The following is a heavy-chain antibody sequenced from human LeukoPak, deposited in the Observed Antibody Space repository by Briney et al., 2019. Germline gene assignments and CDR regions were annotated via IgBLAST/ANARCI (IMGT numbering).Heavy chain of an antibody. V-gene: IGHV3-15*01. CDR1: GFTFSKAW. J-gene: IGHJ4*02. Sequence: GGSLRLSCAASGFTFSKAWMTWVRQAPGKGLEWVGRIKSKSDGETTDSAAPVKGRFTISRDDSKNTLYLQMNSLRIEDTAVYYCTPAGDSHYWGQGSLVTVSS. D-gene: IGHD4-17*01. CDR3: TPAGDSHY. CDR2: IKSKSDGETT.